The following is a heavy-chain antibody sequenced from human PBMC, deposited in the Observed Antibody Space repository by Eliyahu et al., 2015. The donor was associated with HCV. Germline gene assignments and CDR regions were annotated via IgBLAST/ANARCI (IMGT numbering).Heavy chain of an antibody. D-gene: IGHD3-22*01. CDR1: GFTFSNAW. CDR3: TTVPYDTNTYYYY. Sequence: EVQLVESGGGLVEPGGSLRLSCAASGFTFSNAWMNWVRQAPGKGLEWVGRIKSKTDDGTTDYAAPVKGRFTISRDDSKSTLFLQMNSLKTEDTAVYYCTTVPYDTNTYYYYWGQGTLVTVSS. V-gene: IGHV3-15*01. CDR2: IKSKTDDGTT. J-gene: IGHJ4*02.